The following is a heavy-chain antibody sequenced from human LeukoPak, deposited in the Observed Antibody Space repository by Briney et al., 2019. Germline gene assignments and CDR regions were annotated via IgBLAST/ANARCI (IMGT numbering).Heavy chain of an antibody. Sequence: PGGSLRLSCAASGFTFSNYAMTWVRQAPGKGLEWVALISFDGGHTYYADSVKGRFTISRDNSKNTLNLQMISLRAEDTAVYYCTKGGWEPNHYFDYWGQGALVTVSS. J-gene: IGHJ4*02. V-gene: IGHV3-30*18. CDR3: TKGGWEPNHYFDY. CDR2: ISFDGGHT. CDR1: GFTFSNYA. D-gene: IGHD1-26*01.